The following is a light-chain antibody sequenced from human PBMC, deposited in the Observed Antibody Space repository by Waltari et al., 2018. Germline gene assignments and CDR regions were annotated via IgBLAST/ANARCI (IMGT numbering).Light chain of an antibody. CDR1: NSDIGAYNY. V-gene: IGLV2-11*01. J-gene: IGLJ1*01. CDR2: DVH. CDR3: SSYAGGSLFV. Sequence: SALTQPRSVSGSPGQSVTISCTGSNSDIGAYNYVSWYQQHPGSAPKLRIYDVHKRPPGVPRRFSGSKSRNTASLTISGLQAEDETDYYCSSYAGGSLFVFGDGTKVTVL.